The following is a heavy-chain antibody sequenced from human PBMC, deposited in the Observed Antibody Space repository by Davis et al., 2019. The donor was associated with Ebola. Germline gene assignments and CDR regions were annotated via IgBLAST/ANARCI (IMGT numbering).Heavy chain of an antibody. J-gene: IGHJ4*02. V-gene: IGHV7-4-1*02. CDR1: GYTFTSYA. D-gene: IGHD1-1*01. CDR3: AREIPQYNFDY. CDR2: INTNTGYP. Sequence: AASVKVSCKASGYTFTSYAMHWVRQAPGQGLEWMGWINTNTGYPTYAQGFTGRFVFSLDTSVSTAYLQISSLTAEDTAVYFCAREIPQYNFDYWGQGTLVTVSS.